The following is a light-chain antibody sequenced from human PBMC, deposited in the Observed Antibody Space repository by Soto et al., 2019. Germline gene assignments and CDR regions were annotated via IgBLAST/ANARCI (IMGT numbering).Light chain of an antibody. CDR1: SSDVGDYNY. CDR3: SSYTSISTWV. V-gene: IGLV2-14*03. J-gene: IGLJ3*02. Sequence: QSALTQPASVSGSPGQSITISCTGTSSDVGDYNYVSWYQQHPGKAPKLMIYEVTNRPSGVSYRFSGSKSGNTASLTISRLQAEDEADYYCSSYTSISTWVFGGGTKLTV. CDR2: EVT.